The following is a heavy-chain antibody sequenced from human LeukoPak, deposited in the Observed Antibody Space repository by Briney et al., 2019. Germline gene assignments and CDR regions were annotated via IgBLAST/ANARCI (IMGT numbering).Heavy chain of an antibody. CDR3: ASGRQLGY. Sequence: GGSLRLSCAASGFTFSNYWMSWVRQAPGKGLEWVANIKEDGSEKYYVDSVKGRFTISRDNARNSLYLQINSLRAEDTAVYYCASGRQLGYWGQGTLVTVSS. V-gene: IGHV3-7*01. D-gene: IGHD6-13*01. J-gene: IGHJ4*02. CDR1: GFTFSNYW. CDR2: IKEDGSEK.